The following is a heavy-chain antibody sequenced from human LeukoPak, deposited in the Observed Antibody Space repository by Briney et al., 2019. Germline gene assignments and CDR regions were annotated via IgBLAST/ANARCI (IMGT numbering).Heavy chain of an antibody. CDR2: IKQDGSDK. CDR3: ASAWGMDV. CDR1: GISFSGYW. V-gene: IGHV3-7*01. J-gene: IGHJ6*02. Sequence: GGSLRLSCAASGISFSGYWMSWVRQAPGKGLEWVANIKQDGSDKNYVDSVKGRFTISRDNAKNALYLQMNSLRAEDTAVYYCASAWGMDVWGQGTTVTVSS.